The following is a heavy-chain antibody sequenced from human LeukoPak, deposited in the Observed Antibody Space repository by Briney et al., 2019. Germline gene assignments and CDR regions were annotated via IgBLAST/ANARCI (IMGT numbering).Heavy chain of an antibody. CDR2: IYNDGST. Sequence: GGSLSLSLAASRLIVISRYMSWVRQAPGKGLEWVSIIYNDGSTYYADSMKGRFTISRDNSKNTLYLQVNSLRAEDTAMYYCARNILFAFDIWGQGTMVTVSS. J-gene: IGHJ3*02. CDR3: ARNILFAFDI. D-gene: IGHD2/OR15-2a*01. V-gene: IGHV3-53*01. CDR1: RLIVISRY.